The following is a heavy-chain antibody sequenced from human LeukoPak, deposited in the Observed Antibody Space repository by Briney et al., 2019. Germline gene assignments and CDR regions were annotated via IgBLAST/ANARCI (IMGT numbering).Heavy chain of an antibody. J-gene: IGHJ4*02. CDR2: IHPNDGST. D-gene: IGHD1-26*01. CDR1: GYTFTHYY. V-gene: IGHV1-46*01. CDR3: AREVGSTDY. Sequence: ASVKVSCKASGYTFTHYYMHWVRQAPGQGLEWMGIIHPNDGSTTYAQKFQDRVTMTRDTSTTTIYMELTSLRSEDTAVYYCAREVGSTDYWGQGTLVTVSS.